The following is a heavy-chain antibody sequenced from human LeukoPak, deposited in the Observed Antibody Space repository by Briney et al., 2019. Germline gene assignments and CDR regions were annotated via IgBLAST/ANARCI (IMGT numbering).Heavy chain of an antibody. Sequence: PGGSLRLSCAASGFTFSSYAMSWVRQAPGKGLEWVSAISGSGGSTYYADSVKGRFTISRDSSKNTLYLQMNSLRAEDTAVYYCAKDSGYCSSTSCPAYYYYYGMDVWGQGTTVTVSS. D-gene: IGHD2-2*01. CDR2: ISGSGGST. J-gene: IGHJ6*02. CDR1: GFTFSSYA. V-gene: IGHV3-23*01. CDR3: AKDSGYCSSTSCPAYYYYYGMDV.